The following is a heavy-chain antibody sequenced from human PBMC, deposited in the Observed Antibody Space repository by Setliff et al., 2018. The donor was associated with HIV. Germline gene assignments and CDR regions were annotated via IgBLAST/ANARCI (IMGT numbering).Heavy chain of an antibody. CDR1: GGAISSNKW. Sequence: SETLSLTCTVSGGAISSNKWWSWVRQSPGKGLEWIGEISHSGTANYNASLKSRVTMLIDKSTDQFSLKMRSVTAADTAVYYCARATRRNDAFDIWGQGTMVTVSS. V-gene: IGHV4-4*02. CDR3: ARATRRNDAFDI. CDR2: ISHSGTA. J-gene: IGHJ3*02. D-gene: IGHD1-1*01.